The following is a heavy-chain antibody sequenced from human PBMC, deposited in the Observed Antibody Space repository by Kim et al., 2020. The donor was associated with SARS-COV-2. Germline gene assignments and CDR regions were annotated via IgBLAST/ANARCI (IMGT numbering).Heavy chain of an antibody. V-gene: IGHV3-21*01. Sequence: SVKGRVTISRDNAKNSLYLQMNSLRAEDTAVYYCASDYYDSSGYYGFDYWGQGTLVTVSS. J-gene: IGHJ4*02. D-gene: IGHD3-22*01. CDR3: ASDYYDSSGYYGFDY.